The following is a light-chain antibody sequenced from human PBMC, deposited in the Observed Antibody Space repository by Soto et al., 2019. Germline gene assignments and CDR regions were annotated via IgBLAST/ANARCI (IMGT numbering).Light chain of an antibody. CDR3: QHFNSYPWT. Sequence: DIQMTQSPSTLSASVGDRATITCRASQSISSWLAWYQQKPGKAPKLLINKASSLESGVPSGFSGSGSGTEFTLTISSLQPDDFATHYCQHFNSYPWTFGQGTKVDIK. J-gene: IGKJ1*01. CDR1: QSISSW. V-gene: IGKV1-5*03. CDR2: KAS.